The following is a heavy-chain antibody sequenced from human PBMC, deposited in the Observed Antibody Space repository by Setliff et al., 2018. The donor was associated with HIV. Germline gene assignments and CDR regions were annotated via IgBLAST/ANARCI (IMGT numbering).Heavy chain of an antibody. D-gene: IGHD3-22*01. V-gene: IGHV4-34*01. CDR3: ARLTTTYYYDSSAYYHPV. Sequence: PSETLSLTCAVYGGSLSGHYWTWIRQPPGEGLEWIGEINHSGKTNYNPSLKSRVTISVDTSKNQFSLKLSSVTAADTAVFYCARLTTTYYYDSSAYYHPVWGQGTLVTVSS. CDR1: GGSLSGHY. CDR2: INHSGKT. J-gene: IGHJ4*02.